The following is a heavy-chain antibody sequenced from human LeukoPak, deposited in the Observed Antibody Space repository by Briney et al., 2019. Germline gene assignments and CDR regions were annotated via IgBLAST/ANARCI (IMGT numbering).Heavy chain of an antibody. CDR2: MNIDRSEK. CDR3: ARDSGDIVVVPAAY. V-gene: IGHV3-7*01. D-gene: IGHD2-2*01. CDR1: GFTFSSYW. Sequence: PGGSLRLSCAASGFTFSSYWMGWVRQAPGKRLEWVANMNIDRSEKYYADSVKGRFTISRDNARNSVYLQMNSLRVEDTAVYYCARDSGDIVVVPAAYWGQGTLVTVSS. J-gene: IGHJ4*02.